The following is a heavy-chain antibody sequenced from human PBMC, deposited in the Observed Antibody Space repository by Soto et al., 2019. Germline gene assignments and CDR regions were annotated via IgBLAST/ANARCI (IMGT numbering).Heavy chain of an antibody. D-gene: IGHD2-15*01. CDR1: GGSISSYY. CDR3: ARDREGSLGYCSGGSCPNYYYYYYMDV. Sequence: SETLSLTCTVSGGSISSYYWSWIRQPPGKGLEWIGYIYYSGSTNYNPSLKSRVTISVDMSKNQFSLKLSSVTDADTAVYYCARDREGSLGYCSGGSCPNYYYYYYMDVWGKGTTVTVSS. J-gene: IGHJ6*03. CDR2: IYYSGST. V-gene: IGHV4-59*01.